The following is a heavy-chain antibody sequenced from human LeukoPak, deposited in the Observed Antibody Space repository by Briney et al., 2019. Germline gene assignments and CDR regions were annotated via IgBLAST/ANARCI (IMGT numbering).Heavy chain of an antibody. J-gene: IGHJ4*02. CDR3: ATPGRYYDILTGFDY. D-gene: IGHD3-9*01. CDR2: FDPEDGET. CDR1: GYTLTELS. Sequence: ASVKVSCKVSGYTLTELSMHWVRQAPGKGLEWMGGFDPEDGETIYAQKFQGRVTMTEDTSTDTAYMELSSLRSEDTAVDYCATPGRYYDILTGFDYWGQGTLVTVSS. V-gene: IGHV1-24*01.